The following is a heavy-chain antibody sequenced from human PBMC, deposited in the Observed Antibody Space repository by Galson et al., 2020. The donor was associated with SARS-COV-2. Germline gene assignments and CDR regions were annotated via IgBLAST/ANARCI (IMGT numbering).Heavy chain of an antibody. J-gene: IGHJ3*02. CDR2: ISWNSGSI. CDR3: AKVYYYGSGSEDAFDI. Sequence: TGGSLRLSCAASGFTFDDYAMHWVRQAPGKGLEWVSGISWNSGSIGYADSVKGRFTISRDNAKNSLYLQMNSLRAEDTALYYCAKVYYYGSGSEDAFDIWGQGTMVTVSS. D-gene: IGHD3-10*01. V-gene: IGHV3-9*01. CDR1: GFTFDDYA.